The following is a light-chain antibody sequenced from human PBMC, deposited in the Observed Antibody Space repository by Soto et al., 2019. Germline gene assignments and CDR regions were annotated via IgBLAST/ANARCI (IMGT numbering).Light chain of an antibody. Sequence: EIVLTQSPGTLSLSPGERATLSCRASQSVTTSLAWYQQKPGQTPRLLIYDASSRATGIPDRFSGSGSGTDFTLTISRLEPEDFAVYYCQQYGSSLWTFGQGTEVEIK. CDR3: QQYGSSLWT. CDR1: QSVTTS. CDR2: DAS. J-gene: IGKJ1*01. V-gene: IGKV3-20*01.